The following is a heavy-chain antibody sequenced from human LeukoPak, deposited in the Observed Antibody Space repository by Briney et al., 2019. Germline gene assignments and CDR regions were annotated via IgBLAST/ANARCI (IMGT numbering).Heavy chain of an antibody. CDR1: GFTFSDYY. CDR2: ISSSGVTI. V-gene: IGHV3-11*04. Sequence: GGSLRLSRAASGFTFSDYYMSWIRQAPGKGLEWVSYISSSGVTIYYADSVKGRFTISRDSAQNSLYLQMNSLRAEDTAMYYCAREVGYSYGLSPIDYWGQGTLVIVSS. CDR3: AREVGYSYGLSPIDY. J-gene: IGHJ4*02. D-gene: IGHD5-18*01.